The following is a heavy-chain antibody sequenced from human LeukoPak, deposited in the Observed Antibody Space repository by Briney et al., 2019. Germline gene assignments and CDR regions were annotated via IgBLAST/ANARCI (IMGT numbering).Heavy chain of an antibody. Sequence: SQTLSLTCTVSGRSISSGGYYWSWIRQHPGKGVEWIGYIYYSGSTYYNPSLKSRVTISGDTSKNQFSLKLSSVPAADTAVYYCARGSFQTLWLGMDVWGKGTTVTVSS. CDR1: GRSISSGGYY. J-gene: IGHJ6*04. D-gene: IGHD5-18*01. V-gene: IGHV4-31*03. CDR3: ARGSFQTLWLGMDV. CDR2: IYYSGST.